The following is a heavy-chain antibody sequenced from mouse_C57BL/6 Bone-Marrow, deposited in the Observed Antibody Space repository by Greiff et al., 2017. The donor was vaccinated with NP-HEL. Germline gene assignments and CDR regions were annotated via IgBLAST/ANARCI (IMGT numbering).Heavy chain of an antibody. J-gene: IGHJ1*03. Sequence: EVKVEESGGGLVQPGGSLKLSCAASGFTFSDYYMYWVRQTPEKRLEWVAYISNGGGSTYYPDTVKGRFTISRDNAKNTLYLQMSRLKSEDTAMYYCARRGDFYYGSSYVYWYFDVWGTGTTVTVSS. V-gene: IGHV5-12*01. CDR2: ISNGGGST. CDR3: ARRGDFYYGSSYVYWYFDV. D-gene: IGHD1-1*01. CDR1: GFTFSDYY.